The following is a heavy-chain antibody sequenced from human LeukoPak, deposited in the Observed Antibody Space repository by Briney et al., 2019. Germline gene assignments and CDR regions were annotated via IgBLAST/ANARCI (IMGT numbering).Heavy chain of an antibody. CDR3: AREGYYGSGSLYYYYYYGMDV. D-gene: IGHD3-10*01. CDR2: ISYDGSNK. Sequence: PGGSLRLSCAASGFTFSSYAMHWVRQAPGKGLEWVAVISYDGSNKYYADSVKGRFTISRDNSKNTLYLQMNSLRAEDTAVYYCAREGYYGSGSLYYYYYYGMDVWGQGTTVTVSS. J-gene: IGHJ6*02. CDR1: GFTFSSYA. V-gene: IGHV3-30*04.